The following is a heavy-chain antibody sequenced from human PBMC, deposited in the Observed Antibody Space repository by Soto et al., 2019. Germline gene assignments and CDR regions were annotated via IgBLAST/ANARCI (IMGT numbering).Heavy chain of an antibody. CDR2: SRNKANSYAA. CDR1: GFTLSDHY. D-gene: IGHD3-22*01. CDR3: TRSNYYDNSAYYLDY. V-gene: IGHV3-72*01. Sequence: GESLRLSCAASGFTLSDHYMDWVRLAPGKGLEWLGRSRNKANSYAAEYAASVKGRFTFSRDDSKNSFYLQMNSLKTEDTAMYYCTRSNYYDNSAYYLDYWGQGALVTVSS. J-gene: IGHJ4*02.